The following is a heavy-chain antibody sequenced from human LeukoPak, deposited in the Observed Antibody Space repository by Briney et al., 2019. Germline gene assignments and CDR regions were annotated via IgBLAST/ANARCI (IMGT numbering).Heavy chain of an antibody. D-gene: IGHD3-22*01. CDR1: GFTFSDYY. V-gene: IGHV3-11*01. CDR3: ARDFGDTSDTYFQH. Sequence: GGSLRLSCAASGFTFSDYYMIWIRQAPGKGLEWVSYISSSGSTIYYADSVKGRFTISRDNAKNSLYLQMNSLRADDTAVYYCARDFGDTSDTYFQHWGQGTLVTVSS. J-gene: IGHJ1*01. CDR2: ISSSGSTI.